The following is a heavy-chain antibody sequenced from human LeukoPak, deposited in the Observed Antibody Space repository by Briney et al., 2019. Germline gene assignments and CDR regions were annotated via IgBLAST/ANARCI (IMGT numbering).Heavy chain of an antibody. CDR2: IYSGTI. D-gene: IGHD3-22*01. CDR3: AKDRGYYDSVGYGFDI. V-gene: IGHV3-53*01. CDR1: GFTVSSNS. Sequence: GGSLRLSCTVSGFTVSSNSMSWVRQAPGKGLEWVSFIYSGTIHYSDSVKGRFTISRDNSKNTLYLQMNSLRAEDTAVYYCAKDRGYYDSVGYGFDIWGQGTMVTVSS. J-gene: IGHJ3*02.